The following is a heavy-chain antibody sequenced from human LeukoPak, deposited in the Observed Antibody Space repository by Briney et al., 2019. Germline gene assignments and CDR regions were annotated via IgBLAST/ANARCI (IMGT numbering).Heavy chain of an antibody. D-gene: IGHD2-15*01. CDR1: GGSISSSSYY. V-gene: IGHV4-39*01. CDR2: IYYSGST. CDR3: ARRLDIVVVVAATHDAFDI. Sequence: SETLSLTCTVSGGSISSSSYYWGWIRQPPGKGLEWIGSIYYSGSTYYNPSLKSRVTISVDTSKNQFSLKLSSVTAADTAVYYCARRLDIVVVVAATHDAFDIWGQGTMVTVSS. J-gene: IGHJ3*02.